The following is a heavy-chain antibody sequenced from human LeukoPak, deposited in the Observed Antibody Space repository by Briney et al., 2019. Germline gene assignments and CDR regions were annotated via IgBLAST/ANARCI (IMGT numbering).Heavy chain of an antibody. CDR3: ARDRTVTYYYYYGMDV. CDR1: GFTFITYA. Sequence: PGGSLRLSCAASGFTFITYAMSWVRQAPGKGLEWGSAISGSGGSTYYADSVKGRFTIPRDNSQNTLYLQMNSLRAEDTAVYYCARDRTVTYYYYYGMDVWGQGTTVTVSS. J-gene: IGHJ6*02. V-gene: IGHV3-23*01. D-gene: IGHD4-17*01. CDR2: ISGSGGST.